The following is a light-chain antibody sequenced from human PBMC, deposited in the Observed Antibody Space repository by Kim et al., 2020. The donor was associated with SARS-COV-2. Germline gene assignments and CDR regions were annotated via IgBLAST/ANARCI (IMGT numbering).Light chain of an antibody. CDR1: SLRSYY. V-gene: IGLV3-19*01. CDR2: GKN. J-gene: IGLJ2*01. Sequence: LGKTGRITCQGDSLRSYYASWYQQKPGQAPVLVIYGKNNRPSGIPDRFSGSSSGNTASLTITGAQAEDEADYYCNSRDSSGNHVVFGGGTKVTVL. CDR3: NSRDSSGNHVV.